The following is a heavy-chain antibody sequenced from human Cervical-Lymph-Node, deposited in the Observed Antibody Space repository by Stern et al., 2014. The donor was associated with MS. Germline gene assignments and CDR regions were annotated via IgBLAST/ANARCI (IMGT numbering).Heavy chain of an antibody. CDR3: ASARNTAFDI. J-gene: IGHJ3*02. Sequence: QVQLVQSGAEVKKPGASVQVSCKASEYTPSYFFMHWIRQAPGQGLEWMGVINPSGGFTTYAQRFQGRFTMTRDTSTSTVFMKLSSLTSEDTAVYYCASARNTAFDIWGQGTSVIVSS. CDR2: INPSGGFT. V-gene: IGHV1-46*03. CDR1: EYTPSYFF.